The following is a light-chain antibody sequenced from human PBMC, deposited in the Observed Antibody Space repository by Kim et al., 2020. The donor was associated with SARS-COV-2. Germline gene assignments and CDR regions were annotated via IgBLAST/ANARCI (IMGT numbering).Light chain of an antibody. CDR2: GKN. Sequence: VAVGQTVRMTCHGGSRRSYYAGGYAQKPGQAPVLVIYGKNNRPSGIPDRFSGSSSGNTASLTIAGAQAEDEADYYCNSRDSSGNVVFGGGTQLTVL. CDR1: SRRSYY. V-gene: IGLV3-19*01. J-gene: IGLJ2*01. CDR3: NSRDSSGNVV.